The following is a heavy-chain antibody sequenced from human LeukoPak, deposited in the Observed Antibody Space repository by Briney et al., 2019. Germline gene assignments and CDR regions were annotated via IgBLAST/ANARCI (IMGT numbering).Heavy chain of an antibody. V-gene: IGHV1-18*01. CDR3: ARDQAEWELLDFDY. CDR2: ISAYNGNT. CDR1: GYTFTSYG. J-gene: IGHJ4*02. D-gene: IGHD1-26*01. Sequence: ASVKVSCKASGYTFTSYGISWVRQAPGQGLEWMGWISAYNGNTNYAQKLQGRVTMTADTSTSTAYMELRSLRSDDTAVYYCARDQAEWELLDFDYWGQGTLVTVSS.